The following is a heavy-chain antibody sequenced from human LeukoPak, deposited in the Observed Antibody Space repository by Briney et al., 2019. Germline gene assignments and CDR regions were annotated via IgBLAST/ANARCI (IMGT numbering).Heavy chain of an antibody. D-gene: IGHD3-3*01. CDR3: ARVRGAFDI. Sequence: GGSLRLSCAASGFTFSSYAMHWVRQAPGKGLEWVAVISYDGSNKYYADPVKGRFTISRDNSKNTLYLQMNSLRAEDTAVYYCARVRGAFDIWGQGTMVTVSS. V-gene: IGHV3-30-3*01. CDR1: GFTFSSYA. J-gene: IGHJ3*02. CDR2: ISYDGSNK.